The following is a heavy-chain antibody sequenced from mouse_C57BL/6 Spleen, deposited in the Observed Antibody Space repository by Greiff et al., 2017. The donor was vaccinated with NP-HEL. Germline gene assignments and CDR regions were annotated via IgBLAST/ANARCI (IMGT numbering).Heavy chain of an antibody. J-gene: IGHJ2*01. CDR2: IDPSDSET. Sequence: QVQLQQPGAELVRPGSSVKLSCKASGYTFTSYWMHWVKQRPIQGLEWIGNIDPSDSETHYNQKFKDKATLTVDTSSSTAYMQLSSLTSEDSAVYYCARSTAYHFDYWGQGTTLTVSS. V-gene: IGHV1-52*01. CDR3: ARSTAYHFDY. CDR1: GYTFTSYW. D-gene: IGHD6-5*01.